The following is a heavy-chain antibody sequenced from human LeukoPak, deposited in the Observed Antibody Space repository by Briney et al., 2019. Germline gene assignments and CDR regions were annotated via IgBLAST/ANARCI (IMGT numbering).Heavy chain of an antibody. J-gene: IGHJ4*02. CDR1: GFTFSSYW. CDR3: ARGDGVYVY. Sequence: GGSLRLSCAASGFTFSSYWMHWVRQAPGKGLVWVSRIDSDGSSTIYADSVKGRFTISRDNSKNTVYLQMNSLRVEDTAVYYCARGDGVYVYWGQGTLVTVSS. CDR2: IDSDGSST. D-gene: IGHD5/OR15-5a*01. V-gene: IGHV3-74*01.